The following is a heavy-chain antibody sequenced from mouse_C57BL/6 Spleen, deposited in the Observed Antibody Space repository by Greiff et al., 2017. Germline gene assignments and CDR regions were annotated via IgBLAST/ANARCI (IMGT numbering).Heavy chain of an antibody. J-gene: IGHJ4*01. CDR3: ARKGGSTVVANYAMDD. Sequence: QVQLQQSGAELARPGASVKLSCKASGYTFTSYGISWVKQRTGQGLEWIGEIYPRSGNTYYNEKFKGKATLTADKSSSTAYMELRSLTSEDSAVYFCARKGGSTVVANYAMDDWGQGTSVTVSS. D-gene: IGHD1-1*01. V-gene: IGHV1-81*01. CDR1: GYTFTSYG. CDR2: IYPRSGNT.